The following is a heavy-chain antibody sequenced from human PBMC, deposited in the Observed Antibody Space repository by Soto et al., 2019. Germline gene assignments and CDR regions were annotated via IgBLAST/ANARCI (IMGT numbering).Heavy chain of an antibody. CDR1: GYTFTSYY. J-gene: IGHJ6*02. CDR3: ARGGGCSGGSCYSSYYYYGMDV. V-gene: IGHV1-46*01. Sequence: ASVKVSCKASGYTFTSYYMHWVRQAPGQGLEGMGIINPSGGSTSYAQKFQGRVTMARDTSTSTVYMELSSLRSEDTAVYYCARGGGCSGGSCYSSYYYYGMDVWGQGTTVTVSS. D-gene: IGHD2-15*01. CDR2: INPSGGST.